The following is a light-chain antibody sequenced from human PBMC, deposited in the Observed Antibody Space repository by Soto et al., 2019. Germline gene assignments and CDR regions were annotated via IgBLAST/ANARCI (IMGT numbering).Light chain of an antibody. CDR3: SSFTSANTWL. J-gene: IGLJ3*02. CDR1: SSDVGGYNY. CDR2: EVS. Sequence: QSALTQPASVSGSPGQSITISCTGTSSDVGGYNYVSWYQQHPGKVPKLMIYEVSNWPSGVSNRFSGSKSGNTASLTISGLQAEDGADYYCSSFTSANTWLFGGGTKVTVL. V-gene: IGLV2-14*01.